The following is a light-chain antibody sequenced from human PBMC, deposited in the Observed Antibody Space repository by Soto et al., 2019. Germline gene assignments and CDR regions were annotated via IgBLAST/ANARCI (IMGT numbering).Light chain of an antibody. Sequence: TTAASVSGFPGQSSTISCTGTNSDVGAYKPVSWYQHHPGKAPKLMIYDVSYRPSGVSNRFSGSQSGNTASLTISGLQPEDESDYYCSSSTTSGTRVFGTGTKVTVL. CDR3: SSSTTSGTRV. J-gene: IGLJ1*01. CDR2: DVS. V-gene: IGLV2-14*03. CDR1: NSDVGAYKP.